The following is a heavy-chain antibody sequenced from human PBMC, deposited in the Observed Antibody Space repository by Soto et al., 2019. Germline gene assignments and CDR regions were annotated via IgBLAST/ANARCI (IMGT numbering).Heavy chain of an antibody. V-gene: IGHV1-2*04. CDR1: GYTFIDYY. D-gene: IGHD1-7*01. CDR2: INPNSGAT. Sequence: QVQLVQSGAEGKKPGASVKVSCKASGYTFIDYYMHWVRQAPGQGLEWLGWINPNSGATQYAQKFQAWVTLTRDTSISTAYMELRRLRSDDTAVYYCARIGTTGTYYDAFDLWGQGTMVTVSS. CDR3: ARIGTTGTYYDAFDL. J-gene: IGHJ3*01.